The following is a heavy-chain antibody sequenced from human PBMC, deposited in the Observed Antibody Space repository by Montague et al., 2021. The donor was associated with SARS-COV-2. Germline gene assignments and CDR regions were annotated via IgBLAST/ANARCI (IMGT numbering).Heavy chain of an antibody. CDR3: ARLRDGVVPSPILGVGPYYSYYCMDV. D-gene: IGHD3-10*01. J-gene: IGHJ6*03. CDR1: GGSFSGYY. CDR2: INHGGST. Sequence: SETLSLTCAVHGGSFSGYYWNWIRQPPGKGLEWIGEINHGGSTNYNPSLKSRLTISTDTSKNQFSLKLTSVAAADTAVYYCARLRDGVVPSPILGVGPYYSYYCMDVWGRGTTVTVSS. V-gene: IGHV4-34*01.